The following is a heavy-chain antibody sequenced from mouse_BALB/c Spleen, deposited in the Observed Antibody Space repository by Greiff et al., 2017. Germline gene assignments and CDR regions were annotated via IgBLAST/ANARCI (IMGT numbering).Heavy chain of an antibody. V-gene: IGHV5-9-3*01. J-gene: IGHJ2*01. Sequence: EVQRVESGGGLVKPGGSLKLSCAASGFTFSSYAMSWVRQTPEKRLEWVATISSGSSTIYYADTVKGRFTISRDNPKNTLFLQMTSLRSEDTAMYYCARSGDGRYFDYWGQGTTLTVSS. CDR1: GFTFSSYA. CDR3: ARSGDGRYFDY. CDR2: ISSGSSTI. D-gene: IGHD3-1*01.